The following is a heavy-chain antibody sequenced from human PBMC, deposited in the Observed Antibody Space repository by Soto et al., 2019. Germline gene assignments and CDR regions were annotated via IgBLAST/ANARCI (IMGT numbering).Heavy chain of an antibody. CDR3: ARDGARIDSSGKFDY. CDR2: SWFDGSIA. D-gene: IGHD3-22*01. Sequence: QVQLVESGGGVVQPGRSLRLSCLASGFKFTDYGLNWVRQTPGKGLEWVAISWFDGSIAYYAESVKGRFTISRDDSRNTVYLHMNSLRGEDTAMYYCARDGARIDSSGKFDYWGQGTQVTVSS. J-gene: IGHJ4*02. CDR1: GFKFTDYG. V-gene: IGHV3-33*01.